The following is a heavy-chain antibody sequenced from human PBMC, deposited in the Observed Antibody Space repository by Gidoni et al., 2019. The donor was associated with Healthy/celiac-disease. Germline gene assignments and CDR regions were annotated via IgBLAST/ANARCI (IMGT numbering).Heavy chain of an antibody. V-gene: IGHV3-30*18. Sequence: SSYGMHWVRQAPGKGLEWVAVISYDGSNKYYADSVKGRFTISRDNSKNTLYLQMNSLRAEDTAVYYCAKDFGYCSGGSCYSYGMDVWGQGTTVTVSS. D-gene: IGHD2-15*01. J-gene: IGHJ6*02. CDR1: SSYG. CDR2: ISYDGSNK. CDR3: AKDFGYCSGGSCYSYGMDV.